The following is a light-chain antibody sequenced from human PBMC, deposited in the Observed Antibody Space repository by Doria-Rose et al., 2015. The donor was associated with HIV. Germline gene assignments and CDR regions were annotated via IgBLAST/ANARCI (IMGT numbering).Light chain of an antibody. J-gene: IGKJ1*01. V-gene: IGKV3-20*01. CDR2: DGS. CDR1: QSFSSAY. CDR3: HQYGTSWT. Sequence: TQSPGTLSLSPGERATLSCRASQSFSSAYLAWYQQKPGQAPSLLIYDGSTRATGIPDRFSSSGSGTDCTLTINRLEPEDIALYYRHQYGTSWTFGQGTKVEI.